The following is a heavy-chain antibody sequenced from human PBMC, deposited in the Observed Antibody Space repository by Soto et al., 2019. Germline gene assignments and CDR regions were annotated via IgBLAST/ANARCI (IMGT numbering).Heavy chain of an antibody. J-gene: IGHJ5*02. D-gene: IGHD1-26*01. CDR1: GLTFSDYP. CDR3: ARDGKGAMSWFDP. Sequence: GCSLRLSCAASGLTFSDYPMNWVRQAPGKGLEWVSSISTRSTYIYYADSVKGRFTISRDNAMNSLYLQMNSLRAEDTAIYYCARDGKGAMSWFDPWGQGTPVTASS. CDR2: ISTRSTYI. V-gene: IGHV3-21*01.